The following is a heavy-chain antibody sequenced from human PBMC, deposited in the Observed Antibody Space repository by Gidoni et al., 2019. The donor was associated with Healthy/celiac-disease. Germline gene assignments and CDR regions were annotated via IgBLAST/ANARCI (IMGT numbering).Heavy chain of an antibody. CDR3: ARDQGTNCSGGSCYSPYYYYYMDV. CDR2: ISYDGSNK. Sequence: QVQLVESGGGMVQPERSLSISCAAYGCTFSSYAIHWVSQAPGKGLELVAVISYDGSNKYYADSVKGRFTSSRDNSKNTLYLQMNSLRAEDTAVYYCARDQGTNCSGGSCYSPYYYYYMDVWGKGTTVTVSS. J-gene: IGHJ6*03. CDR1: GCTFSSYA. D-gene: IGHD2-15*01. V-gene: IGHV3-30-3*01.